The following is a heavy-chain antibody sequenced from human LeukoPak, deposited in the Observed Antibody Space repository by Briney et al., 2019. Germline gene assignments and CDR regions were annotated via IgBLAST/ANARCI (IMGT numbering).Heavy chain of an antibody. D-gene: IGHD5-24*01. CDR2: IRYGGSNK. CDR1: GFTFSSYG. CDR3: AKDLFGQRMATTNDY. V-gene: IGHV3-30*02. J-gene: IGHJ4*02. Sequence: GGSLRLSCAASGFTFSSYGMHWVRQAPGKGLEWVAFIRYGGSNKYYADSVKGRFTISRDNSKNTLYLQMNSLRAEDTAVYYCAKDLFGQRMATTNDYWGQGTLVTVSS.